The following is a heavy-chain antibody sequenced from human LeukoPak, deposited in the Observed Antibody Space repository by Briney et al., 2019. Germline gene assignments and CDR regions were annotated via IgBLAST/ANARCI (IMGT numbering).Heavy chain of an antibody. CDR1: GYRFSNYW. CDR3: AIGGDSTTGCYRCFNY. D-gene: IGHD2-2*02. CDR2: IYPDDFDT. Sequence: GESLKISCKGSGYRFSNYWIGWVRQMPGKGLEWMGLIYPDDFDTRYSPSFQGQVTISVDKSITTAYLQWSSLKVSDTAMYYCAIGGDSTTGCYRCFNYWGQGTLVTVSS. V-gene: IGHV5-51*01. J-gene: IGHJ4*02.